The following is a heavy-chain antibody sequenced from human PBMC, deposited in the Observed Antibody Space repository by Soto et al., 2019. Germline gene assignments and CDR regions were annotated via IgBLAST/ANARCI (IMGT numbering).Heavy chain of an antibody. D-gene: IGHD5-12*01. J-gene: IGHJ3*02. CDR3: ARDYDRGDSGYDFDAFDI. V-gene: IGHV3-21*01. Sequence: SLRLSCAASGFTFSSYSMNWVRQAPGKGLEWVSSISSSSSYIYYADSVKGRFTISRDNAKNSLYLQMNSLRAEDTAVYYCARDYDRGDSGYDFDAFDIWGQGTMVTVS. CDR2: ISSSSSYI. CDR1: GFTFSSYS.